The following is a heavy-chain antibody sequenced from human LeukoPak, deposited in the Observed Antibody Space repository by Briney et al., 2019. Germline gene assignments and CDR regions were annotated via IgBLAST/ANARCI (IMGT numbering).Heavy chain of an antibody. CDR2: ISAYNGNT. CDR3: ARVVSLVVAATPSDY. V-gene: IGHV1-18*01. J-gene: IGHJ4*02. D-gene: IGHD2-15*01. Sequence: ASVRVSCKASGYTFTSYGISWVRQAPGQGLEWMGWISAYNGNTNYAQKLQGRVTMTTDTSTSTAYMELRSLRSDDTAVYYCARVVSLVVAATPSDYWGQGTLVTVSS. CDR1: GYTFTSYG.